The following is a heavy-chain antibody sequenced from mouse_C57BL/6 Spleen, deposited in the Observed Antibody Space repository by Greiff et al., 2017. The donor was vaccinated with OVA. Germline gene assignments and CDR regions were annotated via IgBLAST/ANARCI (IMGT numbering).Heavy chain of an antibody. CDR3: AKREDLRAFAY. CDR1: GYTFTEYT. V-gene: IGHV1-62-2*01. J-gene: IGHJ3*01. Sequence: VQLQQSGAELVKPGASVKLSCKASGYTFTEYTIHWVKQRSGQGLEWIGWFYPGSGSIKYNEKFKDKATLTADKYSSTAYMALSGLTSKDSAFYFCAKREDLRAFAYWGQGTRFTVSA. D-gene: IGHD3-3*01. CDR2: FYPGSGSI.